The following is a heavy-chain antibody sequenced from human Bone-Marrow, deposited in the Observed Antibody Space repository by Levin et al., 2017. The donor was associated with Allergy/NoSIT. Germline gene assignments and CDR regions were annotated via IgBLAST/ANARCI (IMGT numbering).Heavy chain of an antibody. CDR1: GFSFSTNV. CDR3: ATGFGSSLHY. Sequence: GESLKISCAASGFSFSTNVMHWVRQAPGKGLEWLSLIWSDGRNRFYADSVRGRFTISRDNSRNTLYLQMSSLRTEDTAVYYCATGFGSSLHYWGQGTLVTVSS. J-gene: IGHJ4*02. V-gene: IGHV3-33*01. D-gene: IGHD6-6*01. CDR2: IWSDGRNR.